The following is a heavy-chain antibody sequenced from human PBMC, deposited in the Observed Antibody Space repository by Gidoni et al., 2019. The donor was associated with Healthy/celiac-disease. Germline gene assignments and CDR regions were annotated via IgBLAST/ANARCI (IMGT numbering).Heavy chain of an antibody. Sequence: EVQLVESGGGLVQPGGSLRLSCAASGFTFSSYSMNWVRQAPGKGLEWVLYISSSSSTIYYADSVKGRFTISRDNAENSLYLQMNSLRAEDTAVYYCARDRWSYRYFRYYGMDVWGQGTTVTVSS. J-gene: IGHJ6*02. V-gene: IGHV3-48*01. CDR3: ARDRWSYRYFRYYGMDV. CDR1: GFTFSSYS. CDR2: ISSSSSTI. D-gene: IGHD3-16*02.